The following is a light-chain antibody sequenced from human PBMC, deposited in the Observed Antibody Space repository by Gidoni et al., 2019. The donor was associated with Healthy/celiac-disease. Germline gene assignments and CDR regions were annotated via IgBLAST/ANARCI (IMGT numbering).Light chain of an antibody. J-gene: IGKJ1*01. CDR1: QSVSSY. V-gene: IGKV3-11*01. CDR2: DAS. CDR3: QQRSNWPPWT. Sequence: EIVLTQSPATLSLSPGERATLTCRASQSVSSYLAWYQKKPGQSPRLLIYDASNRATGIPARFSGSGSGTDFTLTISSLEPEDFAVYYCQQRSNWPPWTFGKGTKVEIE.